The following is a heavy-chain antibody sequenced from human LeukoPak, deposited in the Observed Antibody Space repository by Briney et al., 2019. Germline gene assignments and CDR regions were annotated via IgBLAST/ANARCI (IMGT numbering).Heavy chain of an antibody. CDR3: AKDLKEGFCSTASCYGIDS. D-gene: IGHD2-2*01. CDR2: ISGAGYNT. V-gene: IGHV3-23*01. Sequence: GGSLRLSCAGSGFTFRNYAMSWVRQAPGKGLEWVSAISGAGYNTYYADSVKGRFTLSRDNSKNTLFLQMNSLRAEDTALYYCAKDLKEGFCSTASCYGIDSWGQGTLVTVSS. J-gene: IGHJ4*02. CDR1: GFTFRNYA.